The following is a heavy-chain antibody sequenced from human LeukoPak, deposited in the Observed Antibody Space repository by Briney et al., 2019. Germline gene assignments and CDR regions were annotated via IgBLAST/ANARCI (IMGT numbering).Heavy chain of an antibody. J-gene: IGHJ6*02. CDR2: INPNGGGT. D-gene: IGHD6-19*01. V-gene: IGHV1-2*02. CDR3: ARVSVAGHYYYYGMDV. CDR1: GYTFTGYY. Sequence: ASVKVSCKASGYTFTGYYMHWVRQAPGQGLEWMGWINPNGGGTNYAQKFQGRVTMTRDTSISTAYMELSRLRSDDTAVYYCARVSVAGHYYYYGMDVWGQGTTVTVSS.